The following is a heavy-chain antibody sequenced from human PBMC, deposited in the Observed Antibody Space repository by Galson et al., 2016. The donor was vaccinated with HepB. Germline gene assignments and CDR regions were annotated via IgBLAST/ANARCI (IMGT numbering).Heavy chain of an antibody. CDR1: GFSFSSYA. CDR2: ILGSGGNT. V-gene: IGHV3-23*01. J-gene: IGHJ4*02. CDR3: AKSDILVVGAALPAFDY. Sequence: SLRLSCAASGFSFSSYAMSWVRQAPGKGLEWVSSILGSGGNTYYADSVKGRFTISRDNSKNTLSLQMNSLRAEDTAIYYCAKSDILVVGAALPAFDYWGQGTLVTVSS. D-gene: IGHD2-15*01.